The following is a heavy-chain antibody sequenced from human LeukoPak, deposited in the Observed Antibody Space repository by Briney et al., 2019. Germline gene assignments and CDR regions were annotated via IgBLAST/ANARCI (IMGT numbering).Heavy chain of an antibody. D-gene: IGHD1-1*01. CDR1: GFTFSSYW. CDR3: ARDKIEGPTKLDC. V-gene: IGHV3-7*01. J-gene: IGHJ4*02. CDR2: IKQDESEK. Sequence: GSLRLSCAASGFTFSSYWMSWVRQAPGKGLEWVANIKQDESEKYYVDSVKGRFTISRDNAKNSLYLQMNSLRAEDTAVYYCARDKIEGPTKLDCWGQGILVTVSS.